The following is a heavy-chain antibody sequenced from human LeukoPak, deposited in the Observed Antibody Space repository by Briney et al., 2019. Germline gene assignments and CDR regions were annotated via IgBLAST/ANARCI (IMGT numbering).Heavy chain of an antibody. J-gene: IGHJ3*02. CDR1: GFTFSSYA. D-gene: IGHD6-19*01. CDR2: ISGSGGST. Sequence: AGGSLRLSCAASGFTFSSYAVSWVRQAPGKGLEWVSAISGSGGSTYYADSVKGRFTISRDNSKNTLYLQMNSLRAEDTAVYYCAKDTGSSGWYGDAFDIWGQGTMVTVSS. CDR3: AKDTGSSGWYGDAFDI. V-gene: IGHV3-23*01.